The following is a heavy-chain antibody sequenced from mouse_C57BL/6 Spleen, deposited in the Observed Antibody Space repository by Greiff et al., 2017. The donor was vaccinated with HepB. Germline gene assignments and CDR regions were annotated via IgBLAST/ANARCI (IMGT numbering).Heavy chain of an antibody. J-gene: IGHJ2*01. D-gene: IGHD1-1*02. CDR3: TRDRKGGFDY. CDR1: GFTFSSYA. Sequence: DVMLVESGEGLVKPGGSLKLSCAASGFTFSSYAMSWVRQTPEKRLEWVAYISSGGDYIYYADTVKGRFTISRDNARNTLYLQMSSLKSEDTAMYYCTRDRKGGFDYWGQGTTLTVSS. CDR2: ISSGGDYI. V-gene: IGHV5-9-1*02.